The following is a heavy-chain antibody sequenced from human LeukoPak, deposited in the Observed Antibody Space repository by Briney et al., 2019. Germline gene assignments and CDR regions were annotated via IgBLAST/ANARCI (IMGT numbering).Heavy chain of an antibody. J-gene: IGHJ3*01. CDR3: ARDHVKLGSSFHPFDAFDV. Sequence: ASVKVSCKASGYTFIAYYVHWVRQAPGQGLEWMGWINTNTGNPTYAQGFTGRFVFSLDTSVSTAYLQISSLKAEDTAVYYCARDHVKLGSSFHPFDAFDVWGQGTLVTVSS. V-gene: IGHV7-4-1*02. CDR1: GYTFIAYY. D-gene: IGHD2-2*01. CDR2: INTNTGNP.